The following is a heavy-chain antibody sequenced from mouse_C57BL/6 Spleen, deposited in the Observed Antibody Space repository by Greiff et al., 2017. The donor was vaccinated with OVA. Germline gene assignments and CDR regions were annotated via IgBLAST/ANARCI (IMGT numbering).Heavy chain of an antibody. Sequence: QVQLKESGPELVKPGASVKISCKASGYAFSSSWMNWVKQRPGKGLEWIGRIYPGDGDTNYNGKFKGKATLTADKSSSTAYMQLSSLTSEDSAVYFCARRAGSSYWYFDVWGTGTTVTVSS. J-gene: IGHJ1*03. CDR1: GYAFSSSW. D-gene: IGHD1-1*01. V-gene: IGHV1-82*01. CDR3: ARRAGSSYWYFDV. CDR2: IYPGDGDT.